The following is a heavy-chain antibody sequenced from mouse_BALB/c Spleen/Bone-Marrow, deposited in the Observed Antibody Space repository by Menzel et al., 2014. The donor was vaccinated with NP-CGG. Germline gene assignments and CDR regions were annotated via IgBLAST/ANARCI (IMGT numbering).Heavy chain of an antibody. CDR3: ARIYYYGRDY. CDR2: INPSTGYT. J-gene: IGHJ2*01. D-gene: IGHD1-1*01. CDR1: GYTFTNYW. Sequence: QVQLQQPGAELARPGASVKMSCKASGYTFTNYWMHWVKQRPGQGPEWIGYINPSTGYTEYNQKFKDKATLTADKSSSTAYMQLSSLTSEDSAVYYCARIYYYGRDYWGQGTTLTVSS. V-gene: IGHV1-4*01.